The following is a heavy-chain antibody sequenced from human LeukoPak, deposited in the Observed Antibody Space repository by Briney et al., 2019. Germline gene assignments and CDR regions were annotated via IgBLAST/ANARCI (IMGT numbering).Heavy chain of an antibody. V-gene: IGHV4-59*11. CDR2: IHYRGRT. Sequence: PSETLSLTCSVSGGSISLHFWSWIRQPPGKGLDWIAFIHYRGRTKYNPSLQSRVTISIDTSENTFSLKLTSVTAADTAVYYCARLLDNDSSGDPDTFDMWGQGTVVSVSS. CDR3: ARLLDNDSSGDPDTFDM. D-gene: IGHD3-22*01. J-gene: IGHJ3*02. CDR1: GGSISLHF.